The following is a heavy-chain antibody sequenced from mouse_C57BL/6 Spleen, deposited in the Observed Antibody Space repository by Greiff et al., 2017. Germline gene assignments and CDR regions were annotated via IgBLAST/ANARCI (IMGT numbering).Heavy chain of an antibody. Sequence: EVKLMESGPGMVKPSQSLSLTCTVTGYSITSGYDWHWIRHFPGNKLEWMGYISYSGSTNYNPSLKSRISITHDTSKNHFFLKLNSVTTEDTATYYCARADDYYGSSYAMDYWGQGTSVTVSS. V-gene: IGHV3-1*01. CDR3: ARADDYYGSSYAMDY. J-gene: IGHJ4*01. CDR2: ISYSGST. D-gene: IGHD1-1*01. CDR1: GYSITSGYD.